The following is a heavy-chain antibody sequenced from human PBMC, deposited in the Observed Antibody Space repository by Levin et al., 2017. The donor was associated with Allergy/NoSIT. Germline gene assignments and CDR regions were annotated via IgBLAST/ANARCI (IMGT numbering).Heavy chain of an antibody. CDR2: IFNSGVGT. J-gene: IGHJ4*02. Sequence: GGSLRLSCAASGFTFNNYAMSWVRQAPGKGLEWVSAIFNSGVGTYYADSVKGRFTISRDNSNHTMYLQMNILRAEDTAVYGCAKDAIRGSDQAYYVDYWGQGTLVTASS. D-gene: IGHD6-19*01. V-gene: IGHV3-23*01. CDR3: AKDAIRGSDQAYYVDY. CDR1: GFTFNNYA.